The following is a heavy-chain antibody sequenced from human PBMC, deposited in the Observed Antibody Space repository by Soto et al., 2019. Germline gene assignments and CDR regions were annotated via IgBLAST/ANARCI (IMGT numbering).Heavy chain of an antibody. CDR2: ISSSSSYI. D-gene: IGHD3-16*01. V-gene: IGHV3-21*01. CDR1: VFTFSSYA. J-gene: IGHJ6*02. Sequence: VGSLRLSCASSVFTFSSYAMSCVRHSPGKWLEWVSSISSSSSYIYYADSVKGRFTISRDNAKNSLYLQMNSLRAEDTAVYYCARGVTVSPYYSYYGMEVLGQGTTVTVSS. CDR3: ARGVTVSPYYSYYGMEV.